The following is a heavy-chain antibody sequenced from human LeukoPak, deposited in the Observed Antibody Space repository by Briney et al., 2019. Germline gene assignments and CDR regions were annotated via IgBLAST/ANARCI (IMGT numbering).Heavy chain of an antibody. J-gene: IGHJ4*02. V-gene: IGHV4-39*01. CDR3: TRGDSSGWYDY. D-gene: IGHD6-19*01. CDR1: GGSIRSSYYY. CDR2: IYDSGST. Sequence: SETLSLTCNVSGGSIRSSYYYWGWIRQPPGKGLEWIGSIYDSGSTYYNPSLKSRVTISVDTSKNQFSLKLSSVTAADTAVYYCTRGDSSGWYDYWGQGTLVTVSS.